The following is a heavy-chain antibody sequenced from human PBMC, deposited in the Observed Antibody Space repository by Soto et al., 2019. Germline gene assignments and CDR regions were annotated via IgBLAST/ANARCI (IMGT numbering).Heavy chain of an antibody. J-gene: IGHJ4*02. Sequence: GASVKVSCKASGGTFSSYAISWVRQAPGQGLEWMGGIIPIFGTANYAQKFRGRVTITADESTSTAYMELSSLRSEDTAVYYCARARVGATTARSYYFDYWGQGTLVTVSS. V-gene: IGHV1-69*13. CDR1: GGTFSSYA. CDR2: IIPIFGTA. D-gene: IGHD1-26*01. CDR3: ARARVGATTARSYYFDY.